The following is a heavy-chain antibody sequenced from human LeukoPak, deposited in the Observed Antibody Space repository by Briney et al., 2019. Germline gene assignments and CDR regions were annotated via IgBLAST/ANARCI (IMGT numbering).Heavy chain of an antibody. V-gene: IGHV1-2*02. Sequence: VASVKVSCKASGYTFTGYYVHWVRQAPGQGLEWMGWINPNGGGTNYAQKFQGRVTMTRDTSISTAHMELSGLRSDDTAVYFCARTYDYLWNYLDCWGQGTLVTVSS. J-gene: IGHJ4*02. CDR1: GYTFTGYY. CDR2: INPNGGGT. CDR3: ARTYDYLWNYLDC. D-gene: IGHD4-11*01.